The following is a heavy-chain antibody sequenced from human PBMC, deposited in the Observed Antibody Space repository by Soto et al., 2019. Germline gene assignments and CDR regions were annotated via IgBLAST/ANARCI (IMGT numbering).Heavy chain of an antibody. CDR2: INSDGSST. Sequence: EVQLVESGGGVVQPGGSLRLSCAASGFSFNTWMHWVRQAPGKGLVWLSRINSDGSSTTYADSVEGRFFVSRDNAKNTPYLKITSLTADDTAAYYCTRGASGYGNGVYWGQGVLLSVSS. J-gene: IGHJ4*02. V-gene: IGHV3-74*01. CDR1: GFSFNTW. CDR3: TRGASGYGNGVY. D-gene: IGHD5-12*01.